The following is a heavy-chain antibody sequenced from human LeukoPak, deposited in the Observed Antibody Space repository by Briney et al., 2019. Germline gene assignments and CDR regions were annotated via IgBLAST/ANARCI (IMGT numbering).Heavy chain of an antibody. CDR3: AKRRYSSSPNFDY. J-gene: IGHJ4*02. CDR2: ISGSGGTT. Sequence: GGSLRLSCAASGFTFCSYAMSWVRQAPGKGLEWVSAISGSGGTTYYADSVKGRFTISRDNSKNTLYLQMNSLRVEDTAVYYCAKRRYSSSPNFDYWGLGTLVTVSS. V-gene: IGHV3-23*01. CDR1: GFTFCSYA. D-gene: IGHD2-2*01.